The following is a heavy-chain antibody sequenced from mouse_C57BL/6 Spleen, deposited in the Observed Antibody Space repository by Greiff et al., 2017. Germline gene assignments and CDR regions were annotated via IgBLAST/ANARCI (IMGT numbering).Heavy chain of an antibody. V-gene: IGHV5-12*01. Sequence: EVMLVESGGGLVQPGGSLKLSCAASGFTFSDYYMYWVRQTPEKRLEWVAYISNGGGSTYYPDTVKGRFTISRDNAKNTLYLQMSRLKSEDTAMYYCARRGVYYDYDGTGYAMDYWGQGTSVTVSS. D-gene: IGHD2-4*01. J-gene: IGHJ4*01. CDR2: ISNGGGST. CDR1: GFTFSDYY. CDR3: ARRGVYYDYDGTGYAMDY.